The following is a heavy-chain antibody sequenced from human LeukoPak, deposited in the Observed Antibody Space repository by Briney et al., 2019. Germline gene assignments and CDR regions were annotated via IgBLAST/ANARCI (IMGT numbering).Heavy chain of an antibody. CDR2: INWNGGST. CDR1: GFTFDDYG. Sequence: GGSLRLSCAASGFTFDDYGMSWVRQAPGKGLEWVSGINWNGGSTGYADSVKGRFTISRDNAKNSLYLQMNSLRAEDTALYYCARRHAYYDSSGYSQGSFDYWGQGTLVTVSS. V-gene: IGHV3-20*04. D-gene: IGHD3-22*01. J-gene: IGHJ4*02. CDR3: ARRHAYYDSSGYSQGSFDY.